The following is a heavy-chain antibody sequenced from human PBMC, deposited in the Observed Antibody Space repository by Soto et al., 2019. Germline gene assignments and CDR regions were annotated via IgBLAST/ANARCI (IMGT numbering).Heavy chain of an antibody. J-gene: IGHJ1*01. D-gene: IGHD5-18*01. CDR2: VIRASGSV. Sequence: QVQVEQSGAEVKKPGSSVKISCKASGRIFSSFPTSWVRQVPGQGLEWMGRVIRASGSVTYAPKFQGRVTMTAVNSAGIGYMELTSLTSEDTAIYYCARVGSRDAYNYVLDQWGPWTMVTVSS. V-gene: IGHV1-69*06. CDR3: ARVGSRDAYNYVLDQ. CDR1: GRIFSSFP.